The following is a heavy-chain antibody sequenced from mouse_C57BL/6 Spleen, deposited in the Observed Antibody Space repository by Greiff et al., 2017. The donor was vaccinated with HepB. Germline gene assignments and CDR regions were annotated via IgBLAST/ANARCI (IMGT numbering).Heavy chain of an antibody. D-gene: IGHD1-1*01. CDR3: ARRADYYGSPYYAMDY. J-gene: IGHJ4*01. Sequence: EVQGVESGGDLVKPGGSLKLSCAASGFTFSSYGMSWVRQTPDKRLEWVATISSGGSYTYYPDSVKGRFTISRDNAKNTLYLQMSSLKSEDTAMYYCARRADYYGSPYYAMDYWGQGTSVTVSS. CDR2: ISSGGSYT. V-gene: IGHV5-6*01. CDR1: GFTFSSYG.